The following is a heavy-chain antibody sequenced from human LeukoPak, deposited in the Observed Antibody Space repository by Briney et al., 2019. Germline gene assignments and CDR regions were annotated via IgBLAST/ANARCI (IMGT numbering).Heavy chain of an antibody. J-gene: IGHJ3*02. CDR3: ARKVVGGAFDI. CDR1: GDIVSSTSVA. Sequence: SQTVSLTCALSGDIVSSTSVAWHWIRQSPSRGLEWLGRTYYRSKWYNDCAGSVKNRITINPDTSKSQFSLQLNSVTPEDTAVYYCARKVVGGAFDIWGQGTMVTVSS. D-gene: IGHD2-15*01. CDR2: TYYRSKWYN. V-gene: IGHV6-1*01.